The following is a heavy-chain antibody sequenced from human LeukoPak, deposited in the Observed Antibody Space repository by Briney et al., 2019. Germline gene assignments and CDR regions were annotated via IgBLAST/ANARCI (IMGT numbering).Heavy chain of an antibody. V-gene: IGHV4-34*01. J-gene: IGHJ4*02. Sequence: SETLSLTCAVYGGSFSGYYWSWIRQPPGKGLEWIGEINHSGSTNYNPSLKGRVTISVDTSKNQFSLKLSSVTAADTAVYYCARSSSWYVAQPFDYWGQGTLVTVSS. D-gene: IGHD6-13*01. CDR3: ARSSSWYVAQPFDY. CDR1: GGSFSGYY. CDR2: INHSGST.